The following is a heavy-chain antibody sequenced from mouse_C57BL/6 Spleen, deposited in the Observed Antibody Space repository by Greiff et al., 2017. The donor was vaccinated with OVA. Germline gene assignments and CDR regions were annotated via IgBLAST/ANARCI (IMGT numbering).Heavy chain of an antibody. J-gene: IGHJ2*01. CDR2: INPNNGGT. V-gene: IGHV1-22*01. CDR1: GYTFTDYN. CDR3: ARRKFPDFDY. Sequence: EVKLVESGPELVKPGASVKMSCKASGYTFTDYNMHWVKQSHGKSLEWIGYINPNNGGTSYNQKFKGKATLTVNKSSSTAYMELRSLTSEDSAVYYCARRKFPDFDYWGQGTTLTVSS.